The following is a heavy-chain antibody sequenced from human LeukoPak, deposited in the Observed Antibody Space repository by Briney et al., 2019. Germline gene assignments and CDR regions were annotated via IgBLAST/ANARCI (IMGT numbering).Heavy chain of an antibody. CDR3: ARDREVTAIHYFDY. CDR2: IWYDGSNK. J-gene: IGHJ4*02. Sequence: SGRSLRLSCAASGFTFSSYGMHWVRQAPGKGLEWVAVIWYDGSNKYYADSVKGRFTISRDNSKNTLYLQMNSLRAEDTAVYYCARDREVTAIHYFDYWGQGTLVTVSS. D-gene: IGHD2-21*02. V-gene: IGHV3-33*01. CDR1: GFTFSSYG.